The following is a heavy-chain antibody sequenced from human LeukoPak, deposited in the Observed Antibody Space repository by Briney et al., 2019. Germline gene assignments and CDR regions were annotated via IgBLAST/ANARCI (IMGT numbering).Heavy chain of an antibody. CDR2: MNPNSGNT. J-gene: IGHJ5*02. D-gene: IGHD2-2*01. CDR3: ARIKGDIVVVPAARSDWFDP. V-gene: IGHV1-8*01. Sequence: ASVKVSCKASGYTFTSYDINWVRQATGQGLEWMGWMNPNSGNTGYAQKFQGRVTMTRNTSISTAYMELSSLRSEDTAVYYCARIKGDIVVVPAARSDWFDPWGQGTLVTVSS. CDR1: GYTFTSYD.